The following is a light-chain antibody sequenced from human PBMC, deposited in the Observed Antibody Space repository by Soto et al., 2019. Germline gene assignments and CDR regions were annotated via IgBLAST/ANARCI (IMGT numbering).Light chain of an antibody. Sequence: AIQMTQSPSSLSASAGDTVTITCRASQGIRRDLSWYQQKPGEAPKLLIYSASDLQGAVPSRFRGSGSGTDFTLTISSLQPEDFATYYCLQDFNFPRTFGQGTKVEV. J-gene: IGKJ1*01. CDR1: QGIRRD. CDR2: SAS. CDR3: LQDFNFPRT. V-gene: IGKV1-6*01.